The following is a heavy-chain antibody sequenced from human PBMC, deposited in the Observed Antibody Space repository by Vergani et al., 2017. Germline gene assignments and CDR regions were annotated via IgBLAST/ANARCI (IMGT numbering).Heavy chain of an antibody. D-gene: IGHD3-10*01. J-gene: IGHJ4*02. Sequence: EVQLVESGGGVVRPGGSLRLSCAASGFTFGDYDMNLVRKAPGKGLEWVSRVKWNGDSSVYADSVKGRFTISRDKAKNSLYLQMTSLRAEDPAFYYCARRGSGNTYYFDYWGQGALVTVSS. V-gene: IGHV3-20*04. CDR3: ARRGSGNTYYFDY. CDR1: GFTFGDYD. CDR2: VKWNGDSS.